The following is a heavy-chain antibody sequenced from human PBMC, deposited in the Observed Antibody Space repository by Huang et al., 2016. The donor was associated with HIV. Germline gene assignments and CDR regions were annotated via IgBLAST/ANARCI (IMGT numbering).Heavy chain of an antibody. Sequence: QVELVQSGAEVKRPGASVRVSCKAAGYIFTKYGINWVRQAPGQGLEWMGWISAYNGNTNYAEKFQVRGTLTRDTSATTAYMELRDVTSADTAVYYCARDHWYPLQNWFDLWGQGTLVTVSS. J-gene: IGHJ5*01. CDR1: GYIFTKYG. CDR2: ISAYNGNT. V-gene: IGHV1-18*01. CDR3: ARDHWYPLQNWFDL. D-gene: IGHD1-1*01.